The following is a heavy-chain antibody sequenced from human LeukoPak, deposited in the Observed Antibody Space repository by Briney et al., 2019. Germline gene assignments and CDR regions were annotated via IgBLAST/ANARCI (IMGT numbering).Heavy chain of an antibody. CDR1: RFTFSSYG. CDR3: AKSVYYYDTRTVDY. V-gene: IGHV3-30*18. D-gene: IGHD3-22*01. CDR2: ISYDGSNK. Sequence: GRSLRLSCAASRFTFSSYGIHWVRQAPGKGLEWVAVISYDGSNKYYADSVKGRFTISRDNSKNTLYLQMNSLRAEDTAMYYCAKSVYYYDTRTVDYWGQGNLVTVSS. J-gene: IGHJ4*02.